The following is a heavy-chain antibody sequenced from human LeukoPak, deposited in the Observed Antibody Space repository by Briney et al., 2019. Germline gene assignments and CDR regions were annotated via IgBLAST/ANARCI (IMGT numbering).Heavy chain of an antibody. CDR1: GYTFTDYY. Sequence: GASTKVSCKASGYTFTDYYMHWVQQAPGKGLEWMGRVDPEDGETIYAEKFQGRVTITADTSTDTTYMELSSLRSEDTAVYYCATGKCGSSWYSDYWGQGTLVTVSS. CDR2: VDPEDGET. J-gene: IGHJ4*02. CDR3: ATGKCGSSWYSDY. V-gene: IGHV1-69-2*01. D-gene: IGHD6-13*01.